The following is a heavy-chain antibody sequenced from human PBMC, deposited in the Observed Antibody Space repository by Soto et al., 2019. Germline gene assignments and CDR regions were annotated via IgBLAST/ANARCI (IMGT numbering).Heavy chain of an antibody. D-gene: IGHD3-10*01. CDR3: ATNYGSGSAHFDN. Sequence: QFQMVQSGAEVKKPGSSVKVSCTASGDTFSRSTLSWVRQSPGQGLEWMGRTIPILSMSDYAQKFQGRVSITADKSTSTVYMELSRLRSEDTAVYYCATNYGSGSAHFDNWGQATLVTVSS. CDR1: GDTFSRST. J-gene: IGHJ4*02. V-gene: IGHV1-69*02. CDR2: TIPILSMS.